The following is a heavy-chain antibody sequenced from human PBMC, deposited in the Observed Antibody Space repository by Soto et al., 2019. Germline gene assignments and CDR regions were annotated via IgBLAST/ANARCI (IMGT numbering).Heavy chain of an antibody. CDR1: GYSFTSQY. CDR3: GREKWLRPGGGGTEPLDI. V-gene: IGHV1-46*03. J-gene: IGHJ3*02. Sequence: QVQLVQSGAEVKKPGASVKISCEASGYSFTSQYVHWVRQAPGQGLEWMGIINPNGGSTTYAQKFQGKVTLTRATATSTVYMGLSSLTSEDTAVYYLGREKWLRPGGGGTEPLDIWGQGTMVTVAS. CDR2: INPNGGST. D-gene: IGHD5-12*01.